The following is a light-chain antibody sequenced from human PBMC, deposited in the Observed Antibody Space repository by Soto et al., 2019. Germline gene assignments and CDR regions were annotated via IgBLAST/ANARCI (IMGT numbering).Light chain of an antibody. V-gene: IGKV3-15*01. J-gene: IGKJ1*01. CDR2: GAS. CDR1: QSVSGY. Sequence: EIVLTQSPATLSLTPGDAATLSCRASQSVSGYIGWYQQKPGQAPRLLMYGASTRADGIPARFTGSGSGTEFTLAISSLQSEDFAVYYCQQYHIWPPWTSGQVTKVDIK. CDR3: QQYHIWPPWT.